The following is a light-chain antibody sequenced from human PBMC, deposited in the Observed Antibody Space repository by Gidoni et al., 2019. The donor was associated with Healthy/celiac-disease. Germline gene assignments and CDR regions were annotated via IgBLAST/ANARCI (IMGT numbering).Light chain of an antibody. Sequence: QSALTQPASVSGSPGQSITISCTGTSSDVGGYNYVSWYQQHPDKAPKLTVYEVSNRPSGGSNRFSGSKSGNTASLTISGLQAEDEADYYCSSYTSSSTPVVGGGTKLTVL. CDR2: EVS. CDR1: SSDVGGYNY. V-gene: IGLV2-14*01. CDR3: SSYTSSSTPV. J-gene: IGLJ2*01.